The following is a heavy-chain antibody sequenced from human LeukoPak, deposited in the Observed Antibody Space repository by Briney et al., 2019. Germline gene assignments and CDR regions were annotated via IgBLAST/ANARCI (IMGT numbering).Heavy chain of an antibody. CDR1: GFAFDDYG. Sequence: GGSLRLSCAASGFAFDDYGMSWVRQAPGKGLEWVSGINWNGGSTGYADSLKGRFTISRDNAKNSLYLQMNSLRAEDTALYYCARGVNMIRGIIIMPFDYWGQGTLVTVSS. J-gene: IGHJ4*02. CDR3: ARGVNMIRGIIIMPFDY. V-gene: IGHV3-20*04. CDR2: INWNGGST. D-gene: IGHD3-10*01.